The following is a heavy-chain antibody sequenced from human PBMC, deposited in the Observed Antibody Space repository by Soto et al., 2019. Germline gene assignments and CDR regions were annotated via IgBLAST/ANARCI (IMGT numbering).Heavy chain of an antibody. CDR2: ITTAGDT. J-gene: IGHJ6*02. CDR1: GFTFSNYD. D-gene: IGHD1-1*01. V-gene: IGHV3-13*01. CDR3: ARELHAGTSGMDA. Sequence: GGSLRLSCAASGFTFSNYDMHWVRQVTGKGLEWVSGITTAGDTYYPGSVKGRFTISREKAKNSLYLQMNSLSAGDTAVYYCARELHAGTSGMDAWGQGTTLTVSS.